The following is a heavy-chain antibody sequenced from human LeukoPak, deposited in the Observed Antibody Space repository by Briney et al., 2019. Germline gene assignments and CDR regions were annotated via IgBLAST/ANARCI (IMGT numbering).Heavy chain of an antibody. J-gene: IGHJ4*02. D-gene: IGHD6-6*01. Sequence: SSETLSLTCTVSGGSISTYYWSWIRQPAGKGLEWIGRIHTSGNTDYNPSLKSRVTMSVDTSKNQFSLKLSSVTAADPAVYYCAREGSMTARPFVSIDYWGQGTLVTISS. CDR1: GGSISTYY. CDR3: AREGSMTARPFVSIDY. CDR2: IHTSGNT. V-gene: IGHV4-4*07.